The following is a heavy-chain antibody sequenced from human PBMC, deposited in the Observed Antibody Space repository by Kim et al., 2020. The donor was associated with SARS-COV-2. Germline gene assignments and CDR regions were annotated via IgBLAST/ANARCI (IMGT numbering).Heavy chain of an antibody. Sequence: GGSLRLSCAASGFTFSSYAMSWVRQAPGKGLEWVSAISGSGGSTYYADSVKGRFTISRDNSKNTLYLQMNSLRAEDTAVYYCAKASWRSSTSCHFDYWGQGTLVTVSS. V-gene: IGHV3-23*01. CDR2: ISGSGGST. CDR3: AKASWRSSTSCHFDY. D-gene: IGHD2-2*01. J-gene: IGHJ4*02. CDR1: GFTFSSYA.